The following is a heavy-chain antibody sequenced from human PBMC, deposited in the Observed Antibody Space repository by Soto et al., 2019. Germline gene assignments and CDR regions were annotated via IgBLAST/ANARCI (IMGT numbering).Heavy chain of an antibody. CDR1: GASIGTNNC. V-gene: IGHV4-4*02. Sequence: SETLSITCDGSGASIGTNNCWSWVRQPPGKGLEWIGEVYHSGSTNYNPSLKSRVTISVDTSKNQFSLKLSSVTAADTAVYYCAIIGLQTPNITMVRGAAVWYWGQGTLVTVSS. CDR2: VYHSGST. CDR3: AIIGLQTPNITMVRGAAVWY. D-gene: IGHD3-10*01. J-gene: IGHJ4*02.